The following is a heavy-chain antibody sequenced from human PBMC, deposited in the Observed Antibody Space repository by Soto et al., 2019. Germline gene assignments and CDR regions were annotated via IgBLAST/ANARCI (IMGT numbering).Heavy chain of an antibody. CDR1: GFTFSSYW. CDR3: ARDPGGYYDSSGYYYDY. Sequence: GGSLRLSCAASGFTFSSYWMSWVRQAPGKGLEWVANIKQDGSEKYYVDSVKGRFTISRDNAKNSLYLQMNSLRAEDTAVYYCARDPGGYYDSSGYYYDYWGQGTLVTVSS. V-gene: IGHV3-7*05. CDR2: IKQDGSEK. J-gene: IGHJ4*02. D-gene: IGHD3-22*01.